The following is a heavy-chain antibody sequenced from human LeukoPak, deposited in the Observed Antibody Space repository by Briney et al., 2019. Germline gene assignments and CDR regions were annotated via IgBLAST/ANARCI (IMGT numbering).Heavy chain of an antibody. CDR2: FDLEDGET. Sequence: ASVTVSCTVSGYTLTELSMHWVRQAPGKGLEWMGGFDLEDGETIYAQKFQGRVTMTEDTSTDTAYMELSSLRSEDTAVYYCATDLGAGKPDWGQGTLVTVSS. J-gene: IGHJ4*02. CDR3: ATDLGAGKPD. V-gene: IGHV1-24*01. D-gene: IGHD7-27*01. CDR1: GYTLTELS.